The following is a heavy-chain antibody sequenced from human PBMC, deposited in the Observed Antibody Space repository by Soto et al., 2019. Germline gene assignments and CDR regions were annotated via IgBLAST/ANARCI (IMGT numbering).Heavy chain of an antibody. CDR2: IIPIFGTA. V-gene: IGHV1-69*01. D-gene: IGHD3-22*01. J-gene: IGHJ4*02. CDR1: GGSFNRHT. Sequence: QVQLVQSGAEVRKPGSSVRVSCKASGGSFNRHTISWVRQAPGQGLEWMGGIIPIFGTANHAQKFQGRVTIIADDSTSRVYMDLSSLRSDDTAIYYCAGGWGYDSTDYYYAYCGQGTLFIFSS. CDR3: AGGWGYDSTDYYYAY.